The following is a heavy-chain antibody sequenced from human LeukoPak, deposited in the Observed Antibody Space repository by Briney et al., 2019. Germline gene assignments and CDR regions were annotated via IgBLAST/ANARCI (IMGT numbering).Heavy chain of an antibody. CDR1: GFSFSDYN. CDR2: ISRSGSSK. Sequence: AGSLRLSWAASGFSFSDYNMRWIRHAPGKGLEWDSSISRSGSSKYYADSVKGRFTISRDNAKNSLFLQMNSLRAEDTAVYYCARVLRYCSGGNCYSGGLGYMDVWGKGTTVTISS. J-gene: IGHJ6*03. D-gene: IGHD2-15*01. CDR3: ARVLRYCSGGNCYSGGLGYMDV. V-gene: IGHV3-11*01.